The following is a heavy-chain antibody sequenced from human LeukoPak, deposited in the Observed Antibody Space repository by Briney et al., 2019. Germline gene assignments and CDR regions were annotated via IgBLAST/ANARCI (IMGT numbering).Heavy chain of an antibody. CDR3: ARMFRFLEWKDYYMDV. Sequence: GASVKVSCKASGYTFTDYYLHWVRQAPGQGLEWMGGIIPIFGTANYAQKFQGRVTITADKSTSTAYMELSSLRSEDTAVYYCARMFRFLEWKDYYMDVWGKGTTVTVSS. J-gene: IGHJ6*03. V-gene: IGHV1-69*06. CDR1: GYTFTDYY. CDR2: IIPIFGTA. D-gene: IGHD3-3*01.